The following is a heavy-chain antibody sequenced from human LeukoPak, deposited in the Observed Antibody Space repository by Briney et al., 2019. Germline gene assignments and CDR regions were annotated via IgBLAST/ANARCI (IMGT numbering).Heavy chain of an antibody. D-gene: IGHD2-21*01. CDR3: ARAPQGFHYYYYMDV. CDR2: IYYSGST. J-gene: IGHJ6*03. Sequence: SETLSLTCTVSGGSISSYYWSWIRQPPGKGLEWIGYIYYSGSTNYNPSLKSRVTISVDTSKNQFSLKLSSVTAADTAVYYCARAPQGFHYYYYMDVWGKGTTVTVSS. CDR1: GGSISSYY. V-gene: IGHV4-59*01.